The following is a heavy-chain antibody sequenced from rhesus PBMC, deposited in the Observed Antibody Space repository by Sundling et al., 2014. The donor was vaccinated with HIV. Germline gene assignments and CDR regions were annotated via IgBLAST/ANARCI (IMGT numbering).Heavy chain of an antibody. CDR3: ARGLIEAYDSAYYTYYFDY. CDR2: IYANSVRT. J-gene: IGHJ4*01. Sequence: QVQLQESGPGLVKPSETLSLTCAVSGGSISDYYYWSWIRQPPGRGLEWIGYIYANSVRTSYDPSLKSRVAISKDASKRQFFLKLTSVTAADTAVYFCARGLIEAYDSAYYTYYFDYWGQGVPVTVSS. CDR1: GGSISDYYY. V-gene: IGHV4S9*01. D-gene: IGHD3-28*01.